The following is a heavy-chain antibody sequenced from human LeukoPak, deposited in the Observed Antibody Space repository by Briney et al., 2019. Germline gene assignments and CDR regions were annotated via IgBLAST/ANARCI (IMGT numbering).Heavy chain of an antibody. Sequence: PGGSLRLSCEASGFTFSSYWMNWVRQAPGKGLEWVANIKQDGSEKSYVDSVKGRFTISRDNAKNSLYLQMTSLRAEDTAVYYCARDGGYCSSTGCYDAFDIWGQGTMVTVSS. J-gene: IGHJ3*02. CDR3: ARDGGYCSSTGCYDAFDI. D-gene: IGHD2-2*01. CDR1: GFTFSSYW. CDR2: IKQDGSEK. V-gene: IGHV3-7*04.